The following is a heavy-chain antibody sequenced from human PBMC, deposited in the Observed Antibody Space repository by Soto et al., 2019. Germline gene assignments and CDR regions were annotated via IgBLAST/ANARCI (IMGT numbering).Heavy chain of an antibody. V-gene: IGHV3-48*01. CDR1: GFTFSSYS. Sequence: GGSLRLSCAASGFTFSSYSMNWVRQAPGKGLEWVSYISSSSSTIYYADSVKGRFTISRDNAKNSLYLQMNSLRAEDTAVYYCARMGSKYYYYYYMDVWGKGTTVTVSS. D-gene: IGHD6-13*01. J-gene: IGHJ6*03. CDR2: ISSSSSTI. CDR3: ARMGSKYYYYYYMDV.